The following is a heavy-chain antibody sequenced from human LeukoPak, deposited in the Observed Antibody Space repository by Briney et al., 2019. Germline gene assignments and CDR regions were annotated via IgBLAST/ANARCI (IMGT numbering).Heavy chain of an antibody. CDR3: AKDRAGEVDY. CDR2: ISYDGSNK. Sequence: PGRSLRLSCAASGFTFSSYGMHWVRQAPGKGLEWVAVISYDGSNKYYADSVKGRFTISRDNSKNTLYLQMNSLRAEDTAVYYCAKDRAGEVDYWGQGTLVTVSS. J-gene: IGHJ4*02. V-gene: IGHV3-30*18. D-gene: IGHD6-13*01. CDR1: GFTFSSYG.